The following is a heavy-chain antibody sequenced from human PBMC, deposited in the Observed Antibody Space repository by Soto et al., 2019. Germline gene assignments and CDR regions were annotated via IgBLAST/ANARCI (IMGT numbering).Heavy chain of an antibody. CDR3: AKDKKREEGMIVVVMTSGFDF. D-gene: IGHD3-22*01. V-gene: IGHV3-23*01. J-gene: IGHJ4*02. CDR1: GLTFSNYG. Sequence: EVQLLESGGGLVQPGGSLSLSCAVSGLTFSNYGMSWVRQAPGKGLEWVSFISGGGSTTYYADSVKARFTIYRDNSKATLDLHMSSLSAEDTAVYDCAKDKKREEGMIVVVMTSGFDFWGQGTLVSVSS. CDR2: ISGGGSTT.